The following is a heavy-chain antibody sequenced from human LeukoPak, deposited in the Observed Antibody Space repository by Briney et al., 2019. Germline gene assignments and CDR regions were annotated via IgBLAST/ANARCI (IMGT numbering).Heavy chain of an antibody. V-gene: IGHV3-48*01. J-gene: IGHJ6*02. CDR3: VREVLGGESRIMDV. CDR1: EFTFSRCS. CDR2: ISSSSSTI. D-gene: IGHD3-16*01. Sequence: PGGSLRLSCAASEFTFSRCSMIRVRQAPGKGLEWVSYISSSSSTIYYADSVKGRFTISRDNAKNSLYLQMNSLRAEDTAVYYCVREVLGGESRIMDVWGQGTTATVSS.